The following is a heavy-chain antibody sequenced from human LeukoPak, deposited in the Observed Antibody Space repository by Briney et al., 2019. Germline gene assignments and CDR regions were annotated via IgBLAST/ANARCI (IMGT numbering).Heavy chain of an antibody. CDR3: ARVHSSSWYSYFDY. CDR1: GGSISSYY. CDR2: IYYSGST. V-gene: IGHV4-59*01. J-gene: IGHJ4*02. Sequence: SETLSLTCTVSGGSISSYYWSWIRQPPGKGLEWIGYIYYSGSTNYNPSLKSRVTISVDTSKNQFSLKLSSVTAADTAVYYCARVHSSSWYSYFDYWGQGTLVTVSS. D-gene: IGHD6-13*01.